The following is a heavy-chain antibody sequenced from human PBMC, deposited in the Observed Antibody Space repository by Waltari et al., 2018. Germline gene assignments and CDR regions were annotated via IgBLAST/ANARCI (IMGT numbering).Heavy chain of an antibody. V-gene: IGHV3-23*01. J-gene: IGHJ4*02. D-gene: IGHD6-13*01. CDR1: GGSISSHY. CDR2: ISGSGGGT. CDR3: AKDGAAAGLYYFDY. Sequence: VQLQESGPGLVKPSETLSLTCTVSGGSISSHYWSWVRQAPGKGLEWVSAISGSGGGTYYADSVKGRFTISRDNSKNTLYLKMNSLRAEDTAVYYCAKDGAAAGLYYFDYWGQGTLVTVSS.